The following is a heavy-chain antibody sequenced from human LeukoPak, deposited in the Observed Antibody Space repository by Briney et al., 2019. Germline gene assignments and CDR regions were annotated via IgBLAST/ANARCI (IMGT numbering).Heavy chain of an antibody. V-gene: IGHV1-69*13. J-gene: IGHJ5*02. CDR2: IIPIFGTA. CDR1: GGTFSSYA. D-gene: IGHD2-2*01. Sequence: ASVKVSRKASGGTFSSYAISWVRQAPGQGLEWMGGIIPIFGTANYAQKFQGRVTITADESTSTAYMELSSLRSEDTAVYYCAREVPAAPNWFDPWGQGTLVTVSS. CDR3: AREVPAAPNWFDP.